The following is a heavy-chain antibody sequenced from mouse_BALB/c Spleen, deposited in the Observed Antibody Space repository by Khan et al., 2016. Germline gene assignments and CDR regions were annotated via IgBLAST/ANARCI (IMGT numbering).Heavy chain of an antibody. V-gene: IGHV7-3*02. CDR2: IRNKAGGYTT. J-gene: IGHJ3*01. Sequence: EVELVESGGGLVQTGGSLRLSCATSGFTFTDYYMTWVRQPPGKALEWLGFIRNKAGGYTTDYSASVKGRFTISRDNSQSILYLQMNTLRAEDSATYYGASLTGTMADWGEGTLVTVSA. D-gene: IGHD4-1*01. CDR3: ASLTGTMAD. CDR1: GFTFTDYY.